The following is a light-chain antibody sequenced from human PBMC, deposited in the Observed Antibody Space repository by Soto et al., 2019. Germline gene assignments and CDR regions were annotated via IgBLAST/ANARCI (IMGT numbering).Light chain of an antibody. CDR3: HQYNSWSGT. Sequence: EAVMTQSPATLSVSPGERATLSCRASQSVRSDLAWYQQKPGQGPRLLIYGASTRATGVPDRFSGSGSGTEFTLTISSLQSEDLAFYYCHQYNSWSGTFGRGTKVEIK. V-gene: IGKV3-15*01. CDR2: GAS. CDR1: QSVRSD. J-gene: IGKJ1*01.